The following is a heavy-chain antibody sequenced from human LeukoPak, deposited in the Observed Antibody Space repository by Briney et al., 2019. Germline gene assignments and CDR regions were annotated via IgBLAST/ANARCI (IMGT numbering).Heavy chain of an antibody. D-gene: IGHD6-19*01. CDR1: GYTFTGYY. CDR3: ARDRVGSGWPRPYYFEI. Sequence: GASVKVSCKPSGYTFTGYYLHWVRQAPGQGPEWMGWINPNTGATMYSQKFQGRVTMTRDTSVSTGYLELRSLRSDDSAVYYCARDRVGSGWPRPYYFEIWGQGTWLPSPQ. CDR2: INPNTGAT. V-gene: IGHV1-2*02. J-gene: IGHJ4*02.